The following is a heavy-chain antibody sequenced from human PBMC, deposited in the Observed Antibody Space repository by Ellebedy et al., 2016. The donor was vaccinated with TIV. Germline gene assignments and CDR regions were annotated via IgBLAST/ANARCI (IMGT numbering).Heavy chain of an antibody. V-gene: IGHV6-1*01. CDR1: GDSVSSNSAA. CDR3: AREGGIEVAGSEVYRNYNPMDV. CDR2: TYYRSKWYY. Sequence: SQTLSLTCAIFGDSVSSNSAAWNWVRQSPSRGLEWLGRTYYRSKWYYDYAASVQSRITINPDTSKNQFSLQLNSVTPEDTAVYFCAREGGIEVAGSEVYRNYNPMDVWGPGTTVLVSS. J-gene: IGHJ6*02. D-gene: IGHD6-19*01.